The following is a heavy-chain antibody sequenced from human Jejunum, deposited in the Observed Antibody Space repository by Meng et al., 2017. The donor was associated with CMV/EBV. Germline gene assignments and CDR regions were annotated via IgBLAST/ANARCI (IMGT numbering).Heavy chain of an antibody. D-gene: IGHD6-19*01. CDR1: GGSISNYY. Sequence: LPESGPGLVKPSETLSLTCTVSGGSISNYYWGWIRPPAGKGLEYIGRIYSSGTTKYNPSLNSRVTMSVDTSKNQFSLKVRSVTAADTAVYLCARHEVVGTAIFDYWGQGTLVTVPS. CDR2: IYSSGTT. J-gene: IGHJ4*02. CDR3: ARHEVVGTAIFDY. V-gene: IGHV4-4*07.